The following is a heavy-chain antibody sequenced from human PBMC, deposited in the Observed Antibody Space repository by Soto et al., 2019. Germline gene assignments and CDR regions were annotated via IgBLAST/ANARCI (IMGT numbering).Heavy chain of an antibody. D-gene: IGHD2-2*01. CDR1: GYTFPSYY. CDR2: INPSGGST. V-gene: IGHV1-46*01. CDR3: ARDDGYCSSTSCPLIYYYYYGMDV. J-gene: IGHJ6*02. Sequence: GAPVKGSCKASGYTFPSYYMHWGRQAPGQRVEWMGIINPSGGSTSYAQKFQGRVTMTRDTSTSTVYMELSSLRSEDTAVYYCARDDGYCSSTSCPLIYYYYYGMDVWGQGTTVTVSS.